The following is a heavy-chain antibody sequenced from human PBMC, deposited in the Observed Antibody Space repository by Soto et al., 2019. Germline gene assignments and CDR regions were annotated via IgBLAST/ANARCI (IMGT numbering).Heavy chain of an antibody. D-gene: IGHD3-16*02. CDR2: IKSKTDGGTT. J-gene: IGHJ4*01. CDR3: TTDSYFTIVIIRFDY. CDR1: GFSFSNAW. Sequence: GGSLRLSCAASGFSFSNAWINWVRQVPGKGLEWVGRIKSKTDGGTTDFAAPVKGRFAISRDDSNNMVYLQMNSLKTEDTAVYYCTTDSYFTIVIIRFDYWGRGTLVTVSS. V-gene: IGHV3-15*07.